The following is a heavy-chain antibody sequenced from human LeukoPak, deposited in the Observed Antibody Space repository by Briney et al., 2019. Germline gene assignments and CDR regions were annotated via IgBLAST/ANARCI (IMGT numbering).Heavy chain of an antibody. CDR1: GGSFSGYY. J-gene: IGHJ4*02. Sequence: SETLSLTCAVYGGSFSGYYWSWISQPPGKGLEWIGEINHSGSTNYNPSLKSRVTISVDTSKNQFSLKLSSVTAADTAVYYCARGPQLRRTAPEFDYWGQGTLVTVSS. D-gene: IGHD3-3*01. V-gene: IGHV4-34*01. CDR3: ARGPQLRRTAPEFDY. CDR2: INHSGST.